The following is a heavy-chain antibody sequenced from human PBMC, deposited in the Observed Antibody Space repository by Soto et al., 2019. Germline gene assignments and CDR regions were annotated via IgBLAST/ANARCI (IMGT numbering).Heavy chain of an antibody. CDR1: GSPFSTYG. Sequence: GGSLRLSCTASGSPFSTYGMNWVRQAPGKGLEWVSSISNGGDYIYYADSVQGRFTISRDNAKNSLYLQMNSLRAEDTTVYYCARDFAVGYYSMDVWGQGTTVTVSS. CDR3: ARDFAVGYYSMDV. J-gene: IGHJ6*02. CDR2: ISNGGDYI. V-gene: IGHV3-21*01.